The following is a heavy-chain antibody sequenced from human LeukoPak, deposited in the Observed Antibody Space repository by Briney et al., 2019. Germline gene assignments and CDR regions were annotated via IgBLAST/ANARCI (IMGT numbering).Heavy chain of an antibody. V-gene: IGHV4-59*01. D-gene: IGHD5-18*01. CDR1: GGSISSYY. CDR2: IYYSGST. CDR3: ARYSYAKYYFDY. J-gene: IGHJ4*02. Sequence: SETLSLTCTVSGGSISSYYWSWIRQPPGKGLEWIGYIYYSGSTSYNPSLKSRVTISVDTSKNQFSLKLSSVTAADTAVYYCARYSYAKYYFDYWGQGTLVTVSS.